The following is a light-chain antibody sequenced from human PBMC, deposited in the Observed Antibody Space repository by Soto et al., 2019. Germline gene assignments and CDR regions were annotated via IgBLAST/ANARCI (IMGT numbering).Light chain of an antibody. Sequence: EIVLTQSPGTLSLSPGERATLSCRASQSVSSSYLAWYQQKPGQAPRLLIYGASSRATGIPDRFSGSGSGTDFTLTISRLEPEDFAVYYCQQYGGSPRTFGQGTTVDIK. V-gene: IGKV3-20*01. CDR1: QSVSSSY. CDR2: GAS. CDR3: QQYGGSPRT. J-gene: IGKJ1*01.